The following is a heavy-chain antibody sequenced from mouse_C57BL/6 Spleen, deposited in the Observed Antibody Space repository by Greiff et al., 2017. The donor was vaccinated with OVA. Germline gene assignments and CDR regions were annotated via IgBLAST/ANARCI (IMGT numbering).Heavy chain of an antibody. Sequence: QVQLQQSGPELVKPGASVKISCKASGYAFSSSWMNWVKQRPGKGLEWIGRIYPGDGDTNYNGKFNGKATLTADKSSSTAYMQLSSLTSEDSAVYFCARTGYSYAMDYWGQGTSVTVSS. V-gene: IGHV1-82*01. CDR2: IYPGDGDT. D-gene: IGHD4-1*01. CDR1: GYAFSSSW. J-gene: IGHJ4*01. CDR3: ARTGYSYAMDY.